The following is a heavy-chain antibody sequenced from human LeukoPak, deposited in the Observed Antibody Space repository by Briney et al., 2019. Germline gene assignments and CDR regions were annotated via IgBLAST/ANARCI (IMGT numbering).Heavy chain of an antibody. D-gene: IGHD2-2*01. CDR3: ARRLTQYDCFDP. J-gene: IGHJ5*02. CDR1: GDSVSSNSVT. V-gene: IGHV6-1*01. Sequence: SQTLSLTCAISGDSVSSNSVTWNWIRQSPSRGLEWLGRTYYRYTWYNDYAVSVRGRITVNPDTSKNQFSLHLNSVTPEDTAVYYCARRLTQYDCFDPWGQGILVTVSS. CDR2: TYYRYTWYN.